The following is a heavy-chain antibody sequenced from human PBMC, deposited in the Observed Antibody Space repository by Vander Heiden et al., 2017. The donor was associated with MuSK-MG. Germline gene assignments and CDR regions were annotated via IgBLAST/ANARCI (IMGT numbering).Heavy chain of an antibody. CDR2: ISWNSGSI. D-gene: IGHD6-19*01. Sequence: EVQLVESGGGLVQPGRSLRLSCAASGFTFDDYAMHWVRQAPGKGLEWVSGISWNSGSIGYADSVKGRFTISRDNAKNSLHLQMNSLRAEDTALYYCAKDSLAVAPQMYNWFDPWGQGTLVTVSS. V-gene: IGHV3-9*01. CDR1: GFTFDDYA. J-gene: IGHJ5*02. CDR3: AKDSLAVAPQMYNWFDP.